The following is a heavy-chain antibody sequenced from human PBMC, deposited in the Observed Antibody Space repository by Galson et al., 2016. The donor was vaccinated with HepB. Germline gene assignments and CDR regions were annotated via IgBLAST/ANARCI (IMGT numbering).Heavy chain of an antibody. J-gene: IGHJ6*02. CDR3: AKDVYTSGSDYGMDV. Sequence: SLRLSCAASGFFFSNYGMHWVRQAPGKGLAWVAVVSYDGYSKHYADSVKGRLTISRDNSKTTMSLQMNSLRVEDTAVYYCAKDVYTSGSDYGMDVWGQGTTGTVSS. CDR2: VSYDGYSK. CDR1: GFFFSNYG. D-gene: IGHD3-10*01. V-gene: IGHV3-30*18.